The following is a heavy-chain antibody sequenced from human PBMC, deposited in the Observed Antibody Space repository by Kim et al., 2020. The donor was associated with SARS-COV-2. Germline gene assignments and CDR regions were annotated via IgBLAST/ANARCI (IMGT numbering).Heavy chain of an antibody. Sequence: GGSLRLSCAASGFTFSDSPIHWVRQASGKGLEWVGRIRSKVYSYATSYAASGKGRFTISRDDSERMAYLQMNSLKTEDTAVYYCTIIPGPTSAFWDAFDV. V-gene: IGHV3-73*01. D-gene: IGHD3-3*01. CDR2: IRSKVYSYAT. CDR3: TIIPGPTSAFWDAFDV. CDR1: GFTFSDSP. J-gene: IGHJ3*01.